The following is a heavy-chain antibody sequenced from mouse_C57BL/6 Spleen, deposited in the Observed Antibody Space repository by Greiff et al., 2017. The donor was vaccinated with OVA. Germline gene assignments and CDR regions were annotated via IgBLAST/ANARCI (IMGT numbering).Heavy chain of an antibody. CDR3: ARWEGGNYSDY. D-gene: IGHD4-1*01. Sequence: VQLQHSGPELVKPGASVKLHRNASLYTFTDYYMNWVKQSHGKSLEWIGDINPNNGGTSYNQKFKGKATLTVDKSSSTAYMELRSLTSEDSAVYYCARWEGGNYSDYWGQGTTLTVSS. J-gene: IGHJ2*01. CDR2: INPNNGGT. V-gene: IGHV1-26*01. CDR1: LYTFTDYY.